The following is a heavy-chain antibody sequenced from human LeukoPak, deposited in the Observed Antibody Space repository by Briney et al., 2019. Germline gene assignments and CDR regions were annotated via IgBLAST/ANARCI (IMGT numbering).Heavy chain of an antibody. CDR1: GFTFSSYG. CDR3: AKDLTLPIWGGWEDQTYFDY. D-gene: IGHD1-26*01. V-gene: IGHV3-23*01. J-gene: IGHJ4*02. Sequence: GGTLRLSCAASGFTFSSYGMSWVRQAPGKGLEWVSAISGSGGSTYYADSVKGRFTISRDNSKNTLYLQMNSLRAEDTAVYYCAKDLTLPIWGGWEDQTYFDYWGQGTLVTVSS. CDR2: ISGSGGST.